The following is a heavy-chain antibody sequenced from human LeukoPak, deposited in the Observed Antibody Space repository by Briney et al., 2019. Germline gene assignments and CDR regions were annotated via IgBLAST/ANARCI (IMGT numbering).Heavy chain of an antibody. J-gene: IGHJ4*02. CDR3: ARVNGDFGGSGDY. V-gene: IGHV3-7*01. D-gene: IGHD3-10*01. CDR1: GFTFSSHW. CDR2: IKYDGSEK. Sequence: PGGSLRLSCAASGFTFSSHWMSWVRQAPGKGLEWVANIKYDGSEKYYVDSVKGRFTISRDNAKNSLSLQMNNLRAEDTAVYYCARVNGDFGGSGDYWGQGTLVTVSS.